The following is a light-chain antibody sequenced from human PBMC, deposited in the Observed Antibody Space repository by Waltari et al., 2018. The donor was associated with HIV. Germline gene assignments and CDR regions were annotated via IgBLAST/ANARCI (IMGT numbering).Light chain of an antibody. J-gene: IGLJ2*01. CDR3: QSADSSGSHYVV. V-gene: IGLV3-25*03. Sequence: SYELTQPTSVSVSPGQTARITCSGDALPKQYTYWYQQKPGQAPVLVIYKDSVRPSGMPERFSGSNSGTTVTLTISGVQAEDEADYYCQSADSSGSHYVVFGGGTKLTVL. CDR2: KDS. CDR1: ALPKQY.